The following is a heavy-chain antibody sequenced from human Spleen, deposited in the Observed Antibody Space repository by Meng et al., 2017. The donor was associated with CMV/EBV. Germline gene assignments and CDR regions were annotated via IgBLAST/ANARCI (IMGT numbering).Heavy chain of an antibody. D-gene: IGHD4-11*01. CDR3: ARDHLVRHDYSKPHFDS. Sequence: ASVKVSCKVSGHNITELSMHWVRQAPGKGLEWMGGFDPEDAKPVYAQKFQGRVTMTRDTSTSTVYMELSSLTSEDTAVYYCARDHLVRHDYSKPHFDSWGQGTLVTVSS. CDR2: FDPEDAKP. V-gene: IGHV1-24*01. CDR1: GHNITELS. J-gene: IGHJ4*02.